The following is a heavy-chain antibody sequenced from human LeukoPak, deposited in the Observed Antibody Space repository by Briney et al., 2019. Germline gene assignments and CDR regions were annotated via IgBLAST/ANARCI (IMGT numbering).Heavy chain of an antibody. CDR3: AKPPPLRFLERLFDY. CDR2: ISGSGGST. Sequence: GGSLRLSCAASGFTFSSYAMSWVRQAPGQGLEWVSAISGSGGSTYYADSVKGRFTISRDNSKNTLYLQMNSLRAEDTAVYYCAKPPPLRFLERLFDYWGQGTLVTVSS. J-gene: IGHJ4*02. V-gene: IGHV3-23*01. D-gene: IGHD3-3*01. CDR1: GFTFSSYA.